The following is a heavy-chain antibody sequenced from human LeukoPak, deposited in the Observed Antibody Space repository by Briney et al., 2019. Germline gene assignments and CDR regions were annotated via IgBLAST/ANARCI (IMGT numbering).Heavy chain of an antibody. CDR3: GRVVRWSGYGGNSDGMDV. CDR1: GFTFSSYW. Sequence: GGSLRLSCVASGFTFSSYWMSWVRQAPGRGLEWVANIKQDGGEKYYVDSVKGRFTISRDNARNSLYLQMNSLRDEDTAVYYCGRVVRWSGYGGNSDGMDVWGQGTTVTVSS. D-gene: IGHD4-23*01. J-gene: IGHJ6*02. V-gene: IGHV3-7*02. CDR2: IKQDGGEK.